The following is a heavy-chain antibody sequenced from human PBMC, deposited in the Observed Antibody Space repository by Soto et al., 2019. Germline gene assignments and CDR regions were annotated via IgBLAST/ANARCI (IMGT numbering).Heavy chain of an antibody. D-gene: IGHD3-3*01. V-gene: IGHV1-18*01. J-gene: IGHJ5*02. CDR3: ERDQRDDFGCDP. Sequence: QVQLVQSGAEVKKPGASVKVSCKASGYTFTSYGLSWVRQAPGQGLEWMGWISAYNGNTNYAQKLQGRVTMTTDTSTSAAYTELRSLRSDDPAVYYCERDQRDDFGCDPWGQGTLVTVSS. CDR2: ISAYNGNT. CDR1: GYTFTSYG.